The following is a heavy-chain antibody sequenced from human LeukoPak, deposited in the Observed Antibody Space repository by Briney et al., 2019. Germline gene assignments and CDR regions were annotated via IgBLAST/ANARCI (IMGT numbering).Heavy chain of an antibody. CDR1: GYTFTSFD. CDR3: ARDTMATILPFDY. D-gene: IGHD5-24*01. CDR2: ISAYNGNT. J-gene: IGHJ4*02. Sequence: GASVKVSCKASGYTFTSFDINWVRQAPGQGLEWMGWISAYNGNTNYAQKLQGRVTMTTDTSTSTAYMELRSLRSDDTAVYYCARDTMATILPFDYWGQGTLVTVSS. V-gene: IGHV1-18*01.